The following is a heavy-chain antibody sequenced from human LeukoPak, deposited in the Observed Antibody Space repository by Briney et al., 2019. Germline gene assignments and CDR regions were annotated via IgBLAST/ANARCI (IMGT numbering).Heavy chain of an antibody. D-gene: IGHD3-22*01. CDR1: GYTFTSYV. CDR2: ISAYNGNT. CDR3: ARGNTMIRGLHWFDP. J-gene: IGHJ5*02. Sequence: ASVKVSCKASGYTFTSYVISWVRQAPGQGLEWMGWISAYNGNTNYAQKLQGRLTMTTDTPTSTAYIDDRSLRSDDTAVYCCARGNTMIRGLHWFDPWGQGTLVTVSS. V-gene: IGHV1-18*01.